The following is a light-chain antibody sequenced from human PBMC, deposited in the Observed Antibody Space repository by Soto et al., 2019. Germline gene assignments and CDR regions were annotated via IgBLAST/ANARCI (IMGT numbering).Light chain of an antibody. J-gene: IGKJ1*01. CDR2: KAS. Sequence: DIQMTQSPSTLSGSVGDRVTITCRASQPISSWLAWYQQKPGKAPKILIYKASTLKSGVPSRFSGSGSGTEVTLTISSLQPDDFATYYCQHYNSYSEAFGQGTKVELK. CDR3: QHYNSYSEA. CDR1: QPISSW. V-gene: IGKV1-5*03.